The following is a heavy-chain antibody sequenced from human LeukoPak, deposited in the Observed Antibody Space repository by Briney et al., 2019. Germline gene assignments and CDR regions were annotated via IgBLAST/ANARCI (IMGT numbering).Heavy chain of an antibody. V-gene: IGHV1-3*01. D-gene: IGHD6-19*01. J-gene: IGHJ6*02. CDR3: ARDMVRGSSGPVYYYYGMDV. CDR1: GYTFTSYA. CDR2: INAGNGNT. Sequence: AASVKVSCKASGYTFTSYAMHWVRQAPGQRLEWMGWINAGNGNTKYSQKFQGRVTITRDTSASTAYMELSSLRSEDTAVYYCARDMVRGSSGPVYYYYGMDVWGQGTTVTVSS.